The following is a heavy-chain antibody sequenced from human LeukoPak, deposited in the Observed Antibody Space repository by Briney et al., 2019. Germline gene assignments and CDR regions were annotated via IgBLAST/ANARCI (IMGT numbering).Heavy chain of an antibody. CDR3: ARDGGGNPDY. CDR1: VYTFTRYY. D-gene: IGHD4-23*01. CDR2: INPNSGGT. V-gene: IGHV1-2*02. J-gene: IGHJ4*02. Sequence: ASVTVSCKASVYTFTRYYMHWVRQAPGQGLEWMGWINPNSGGTNYAQKFQGRVTMTRDTSISTAYMELSRLRSDDTAVYYCARDGGGNPDYWGQGTLVTVSS.